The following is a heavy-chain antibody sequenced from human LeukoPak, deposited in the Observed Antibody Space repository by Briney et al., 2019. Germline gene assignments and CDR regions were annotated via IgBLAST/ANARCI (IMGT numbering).Heavy chain of an antibody. CDR1: GGSFSGYY. J-gene: IGHJ4*01. CDR2: INHSGST. Sequence: PSETLSLTCAVYGGSFSGYYWSWIRQPPGKGLEWIGEINHSGSTNYNPSLKSRITISVDTSKNQFSLKLSSVTAADTAVYYCARGGDCSSTSCQFDYWGQEPWPPSPQ. CDR3: ARGGDCSSTSCQFDY. V-gene: IGHV4-34*01. D-gene: IGHD2-2*01.